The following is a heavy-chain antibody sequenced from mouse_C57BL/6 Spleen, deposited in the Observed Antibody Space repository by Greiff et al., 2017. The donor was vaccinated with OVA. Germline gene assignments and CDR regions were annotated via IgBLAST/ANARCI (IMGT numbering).Heavy chain of an antibody. V-gene: IGHV1-47*01. Sequence: QVKLQQSGAELVKPGASVTLSCQASGYTFTTYPIEWMKQTHGKSLEWIGTFPPYNDDTKYNEKFKGKDTLTVEKSSSTVYLELSRLTSDDSAVYYCARAYDYYVGFAYWGQGTLVTVSA. J-gene: IGHJ3*01. CDR3: ARAYDYYVGFAY. D-gene: IGHD1-1*01. CDR1: GYTFTTYP. CDR2: FPPYNDDT.